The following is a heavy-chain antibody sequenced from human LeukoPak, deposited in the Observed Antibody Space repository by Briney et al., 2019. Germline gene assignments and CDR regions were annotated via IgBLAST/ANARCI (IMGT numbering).Heavy chain of an antibody. V-gene: IGHV5-51*01. D-gene: IGHD6-19*01. Sequence: GESLKISCKGSGYKFTNYWIAWVRQMPGQGLEWMGIIYPGDSDTRYSPSFQGQVTISADKSISTAYLQWSSLKASDTAMYYCARLHSSGWYPMVWGQGTLVTVSS. CDR3: ARLHSSGWYPMV. CDR2: IYPGDSDT. CDR1: GYKFTNYW. J-gene: IGHJ4*02.